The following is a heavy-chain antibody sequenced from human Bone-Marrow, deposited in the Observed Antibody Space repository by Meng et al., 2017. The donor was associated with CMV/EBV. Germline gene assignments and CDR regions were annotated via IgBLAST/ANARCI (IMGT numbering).Heavy chain of an antibody. CDR2: ISYDGSNK. CDR1: GFTFSSYA. J-gene: IGHJ6*02. D-gene: IGHD3-10*01. V-gene: IGHV3-30-3*01. Sequence: GGSLRLSCAASGFTFSSYAMHWVRQAPGKGLEWVAVISYDGSNKYYADSVKGRFTISRDNSKNTLYLQMNSLRAEDTAVYYCARDGPMVREVMGYYYYGMDVWGQGTTVTVSS. CDR3: ARDGPMVREVMGYYYYGMDV.